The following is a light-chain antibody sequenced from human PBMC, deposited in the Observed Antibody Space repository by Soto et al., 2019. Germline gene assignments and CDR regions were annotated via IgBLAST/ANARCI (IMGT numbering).Light chain of an antibody. Sequence: QSVLTQPPSVSAAPGQKVTISCSGSSSNIGNNYVSWYQQLPGTAPKLLIYENNKRPSGIPDRFSGSKSGTSATLGINGLQTGDEADYYCGTWDSSLSAGWVFGGGTKVTVL. V-gene: IGLV1-51*02. CDR2: ENN. J-gene: IGLJ2*01. CDR1: SSNIGNNY. CDR3: GTWDSSLSAGWV.